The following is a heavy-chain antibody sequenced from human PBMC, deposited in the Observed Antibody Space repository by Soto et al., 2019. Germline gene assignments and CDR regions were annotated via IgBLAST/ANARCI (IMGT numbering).Heavy chain of an antibody. CDR2: ISPYTGNT. CDR3: VMVDNYVTPTPQDV. V-gene: IGHV1-18*01. D-gene: IGHD3-16*01. J-gene: IGHJ6*02. CDR1: GYIFVNYG. Sequence: QVQLVQSGDEVKKPGASVKVSCKASGYIFVNYGIAWVRQAPGQGLEWMGWISPYTGNTHSATKVQGRLTMTTDTSTSTAYRDRGSLTSDDTAVYYCVMVDNYVTPTPQDVWGQGTTVTVSS.